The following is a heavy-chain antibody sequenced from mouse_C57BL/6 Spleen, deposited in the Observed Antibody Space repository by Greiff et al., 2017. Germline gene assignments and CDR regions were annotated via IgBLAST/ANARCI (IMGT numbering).Heavy chain of an antibody. Sequence: VQLQQSGAELARPGASVKMSCKASGYTFTSYTMHWVKQRPGQGLEWIGYINPSSGYTKYNQKFKDKATLTADKSSSTAYMQLSSQTSEDSAVXYGAGGTYYYGGGGFDYWGQGTTLTVSS. CDR2: INPSSGYT. J-gene: IGHJ2*01. D-gene: IGHD1-1*01. V-gene: IGHV1-4*01. CDR1: GYTFTSYT. CDR3: AGGTYYYGGGGFDY.